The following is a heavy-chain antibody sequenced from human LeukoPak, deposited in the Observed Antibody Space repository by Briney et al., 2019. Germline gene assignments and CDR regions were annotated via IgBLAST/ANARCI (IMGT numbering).Heavy chain of an antibody. CDR3: AKDIPGYSYGLDY. CDR1: GFTFDDYA. CDR2: ISWNSGSI. Sequence: GRSLRLSCAASGFTFDDYAMHWVRHAPGKGLEWVSGISWNSGSIGYADSVKGRFTISRDNAKNSLYLQMNSLRAEDTALYYCAKDIPGYSYGLDYWGQGTLVTVSS. D-gene: IGHD5-18*01. J-gene: IGHJ4*02. V-gene: IGHV3-9*01.